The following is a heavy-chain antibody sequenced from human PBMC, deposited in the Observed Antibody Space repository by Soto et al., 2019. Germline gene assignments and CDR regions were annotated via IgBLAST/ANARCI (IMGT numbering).Heavy chain of an antibody. V-gene: IGHV2-5*01. CDR2: IYWNDDK. Sequence: QITLKESGPTLVKPTQTLTLTCTFSGFSLSTSGVGVGWIRQPPGKALEWLALIYWNDDKRYSPSLKSRLTITNDISKNQVILTMTNMDPEDTATYYCAHTAKDDLWSGYYGNSPFSYGMDVWGKGTTVTVSS. D-gene: IGHD3-3*01. CDR3: AHTAKDDLWSGYYGNSPFSYGMDV. CDR1: GFSLSTSGVG. J-gene: IGHJ6*04.